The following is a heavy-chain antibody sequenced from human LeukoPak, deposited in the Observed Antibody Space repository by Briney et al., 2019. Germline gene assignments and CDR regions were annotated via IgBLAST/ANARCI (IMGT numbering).Heavy chain of an antibody. CDR2: TYYSGST. Sequence: SETLSLTCAVYGGSFSGYYWSWIRQPPGKGLEWIGYTYYSGSTNYNPSLKSRVTISVDTSKNQFSLKLNSVTTADTAVYYCARDEGSSSWSQIANWGQGTLVTVSS. J-gene: IGHJ4*02. D-gene: IGHD6-13*01. CDR1: GGSFSGYY. V-gene: IGHV4-59*01. CDR3: ARDEGSSSWSQIAN.